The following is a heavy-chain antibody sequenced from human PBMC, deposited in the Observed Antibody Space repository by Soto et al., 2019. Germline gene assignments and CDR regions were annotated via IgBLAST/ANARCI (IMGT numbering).Heavy chain of an antibody. V-gene: IGHV3-23*01. Sequence: GGSLRLSCAASGFTFSSYSINWVRQAPGKGLEWVSYISGSGGSTYYADSVKGRFTISRDNSKNTLYLQMNSLRAEDTAVYYCAKDRTEMATVTCFDYWGQGTLVTVSS. CDR1: GFTFSSYS. CDR2: ISGSGGST. D-gene: IGHD4-4*01. CDR3: AKDRTEMATVTCFDY. J-gene: IGHJ4*02.